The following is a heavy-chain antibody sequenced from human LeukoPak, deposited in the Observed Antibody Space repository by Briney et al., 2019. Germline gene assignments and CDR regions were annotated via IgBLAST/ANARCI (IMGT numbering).Heavy chain of an antibody. CDR2: INPSGGST. CDR1: GYTFTSYD. V-gene: IGHV1-46*01. CDR3: ARVKANWFGEPPDY. Sequence: ASVKVSCKASGYTFTSYDISWVRQATGQGFEWVGVINPSGGSTTYAQKFQGRVTMTRDMSTSTVYMELSSLRFEDTAVYYCARVKANWFGEPPDYWGQGTLVTVSS. J-gene: IGHJ4*02. D-gene: IGHD3-10*01.